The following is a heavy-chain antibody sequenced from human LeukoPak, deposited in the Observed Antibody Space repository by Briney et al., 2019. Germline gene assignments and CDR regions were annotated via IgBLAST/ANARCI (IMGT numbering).Heavy chain of an antibody. CDR3: ARDLYYYDSSGFP. CDR2: IIPIFGTA. Sequence: GASVKVSCKASGYTFTTYGISWVRQAPGQGLEWMGGIIPIFGTANYAQKFQGRVTITADESTSTAYMELSSLRSEDTAVYYCARDLYYYDSSGFPWGQGTLVTVSS. J-gene: IGHJ4*02. CDR1: GYTFTTYG. D-gene: IGHD3-22*01. V-gene: IGHV1-69*13.